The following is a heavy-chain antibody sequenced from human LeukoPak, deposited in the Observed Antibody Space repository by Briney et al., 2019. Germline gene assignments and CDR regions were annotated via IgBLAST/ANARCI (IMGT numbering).Heavy chain of an antibody. CDR2: ISSSGNTI. Sequence: GGSLRLSCAASGFTFSSYGMNWVRQAPGKGLEWVSYISSSGNTIYYADSVKGRFTNSRDNANNSLYLQMNSLRAEDTAVYYCARDRADYVGAFDIWGKGTMVTVSS. CDR3: ARDRADYVGAFDI. V-gene: IGHV3-48*03. CDR1: GFTFSSYG. D-gene: IGHD4-17*01. J-gene: IGHJ3*02.